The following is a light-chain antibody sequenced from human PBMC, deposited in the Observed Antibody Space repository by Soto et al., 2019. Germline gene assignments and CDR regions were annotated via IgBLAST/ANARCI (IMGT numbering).Light chain of an antibody. CDR3: CSYSVPSYV. J-gene: IGLJ1*01. Sequence: QSALTQPRSVSGSPGQSVTISCTGTSSDVGGYNYVSWYQQHPGKAPKLMVYDVTKRPSGVPDRFSGSKSGNTASLTISGLQAEDEADYYCCSYSVPSYVFGTGTKLTVL. CDR1: SSDVGGYNY. CDR2: DVT. V-gene: IGLV2-11*01.